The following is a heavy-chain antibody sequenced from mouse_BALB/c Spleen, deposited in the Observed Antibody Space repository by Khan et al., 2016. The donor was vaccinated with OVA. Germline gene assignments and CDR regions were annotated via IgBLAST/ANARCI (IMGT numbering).Heavy chain of an antibody. J-gene: IGHJ2*01. CDR3: AGINA. Sequence: VPLQQSGAELVKPGASVKLSCTASGFTFKDYYMHWVKQSPEQGLEWIGVIYPANGNSKYEPMFQGKATITADTSSNKAYLQLSSLTSEDTAVYYCAGINAWGQGTTVTVSS. CDR1: GFTFKDYY. V-gene: IGHV14-3*02. CDR2: IYPANGNS.